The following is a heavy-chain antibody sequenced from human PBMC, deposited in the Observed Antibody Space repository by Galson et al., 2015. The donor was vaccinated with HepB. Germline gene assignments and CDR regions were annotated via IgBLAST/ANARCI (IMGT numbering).Heavy chain of an antibody. CDR2: ISGTGVRT. V-gene: IGHV3-23*01. CDR3: ARTFYYDSSGYYYGNYFDY. D-gene: IGHD3-22*01. CDR1: GFTFGSFA. J-gene: IGHJ4*02. Sequence: SLRLSCAASGFTFGSFAMSWVRQVPGKGLEWVSVISGTGVRTHYADSVKGRFSISRDNAKNSLYLQMNSLRAEDTAVYYCARTFYYDSSGYYYGNYFDYWGQGTLVTVSS.